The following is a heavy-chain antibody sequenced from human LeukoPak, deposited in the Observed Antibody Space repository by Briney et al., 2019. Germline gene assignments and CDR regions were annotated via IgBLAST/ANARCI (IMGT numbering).Heavy chain of an antibody. D-gene: IGHD3-10*01. CDR2: IKRDGSEK. J-gene: IGHJ6*02. CDR1: GFTFSSYW. Sequence: PGGSLRLSCAASGFTFSSYWMSWDRQAPGKGLEWVANIKRDGSEKYYVDSVKGRFTISRDNAKNSLYLQMNSLRAEDTAVYYCARDRRGEFSYGMDVWGQGTTVTVSS. V-gene: IGHV3-7*01. CDR3: ARDRRGEFSYGMDV.